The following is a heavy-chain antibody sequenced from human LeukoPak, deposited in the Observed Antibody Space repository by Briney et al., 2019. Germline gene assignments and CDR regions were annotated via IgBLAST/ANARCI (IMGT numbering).Heavy chain of an antibody. Sequence: GASVKVSCKASGYTFTSYDINWVRQAPGQGLEWMGWINPNSGGTNYAQKFQGRVTMTRDTSISTAYMELSRLRSDGTAVYYCARASREQWLGFDYWGQGTLVTVSS. D-gene: IGHD6-19*01. CDR1: GYTFTSYD. CDR3: ARASREQWLGFDY. CDR2: INPNSGGT. V-gene: IGHV1-2*02. J-gene: IGHJ4*02.